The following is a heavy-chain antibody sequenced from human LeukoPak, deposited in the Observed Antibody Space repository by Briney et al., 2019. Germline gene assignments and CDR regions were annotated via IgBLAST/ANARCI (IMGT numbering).Heavy chain of an antibody. Sequence: SETLSLTCAVYGGSFSGYYGSWVRHPLGEGLEWGGEINNSGSTKDNPSLKSRFTISVDTSKNQFSLKLSSVTAADTAVYYCARGALPRRVVPAARYYYYGMDVWGQGTTVTVSS. CDR1: GGSFSGYY. V-gene: IGHV4-34*01. J-gene: IGHJ6*02. CDR3: ARGALPRRVVPAARYYYYGMDV. D-gene: IGHD2-2*01. CDR2: INNSGST.